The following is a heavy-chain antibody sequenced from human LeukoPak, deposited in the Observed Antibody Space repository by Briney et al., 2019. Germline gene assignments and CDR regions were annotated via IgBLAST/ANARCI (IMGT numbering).Heavy chain of an antibody. D-gene: IGHD5-18*01. CDR3: ARRSYGLLYFDY. J-gene: IGHJ4*02. Sequence: SETLSLTCTVSGGSISSSSYYWGWIRQPPGKGLEWIGRIYYSGSTYYNPSLKSRVTISVDTSKNQFSLKLSSVTAADTAVYYCARRSYGLLYFDYWGQGTLVTVSS. CDR1: GGSISSSSYY. V-gene: IGHV4-39*01. CDR2: IYYSGST.